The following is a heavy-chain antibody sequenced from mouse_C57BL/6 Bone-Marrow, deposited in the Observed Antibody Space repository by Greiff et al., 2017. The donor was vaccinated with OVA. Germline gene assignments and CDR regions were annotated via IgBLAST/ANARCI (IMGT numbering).Heavy chain of an antibody. J-gene: IGHJ3*01. CDR2: IDPNSGGT. Sequence: QVQLQQPGAELVKPGASVKLSCKASGYTFTSYWMHWVKQRPGRGLEWIGRIDPNSGGTKYNEKFKSKATLTVDKPSSTAYMQLSSLTSEDSAVYYCARGGVYDYAWFAYWGQGTLVTVSA. CDR1: GYTFTSYW. CDR3: ARGGVYDYAWFAY. D-gene: IGHD2-4*01. V-gene: IGHV1-72*01.